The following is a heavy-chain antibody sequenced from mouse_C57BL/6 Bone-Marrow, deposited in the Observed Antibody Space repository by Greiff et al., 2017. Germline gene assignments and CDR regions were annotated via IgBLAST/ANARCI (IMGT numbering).Heavy chain of an antibody. CDR2: IDPSDSYT. D-gene: IGHD1-1*01. CDR3: ARAHYYGSHYYYAMDY. CDR1: GYTFTSYW. J-gene: IGHJ4*01. Sequence: VQLQQPGAELVRPGTSVKLSCKASGYTFTSYWMHWVKQRPGQGLEWIGVIDPSDSYTNYNQKFKGKATLTVDKSSSTAYMQLSSLTSEDSAVYYCARAHYYGSHYYYAMDYWGQGTSVTVSS. V-gene: IGHV1-59*01.